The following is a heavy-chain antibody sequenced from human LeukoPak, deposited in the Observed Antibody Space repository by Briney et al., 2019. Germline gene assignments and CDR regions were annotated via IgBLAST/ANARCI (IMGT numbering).Heavy chain of an antibody. D-gene: IGHD4-11*01. CDR1: GFTFSSSW. J-gene: IGHJ4*02. CDR3: ARGGSDYTNYYFDY. CDR2: IKQDGSEK. V-gene: IGHV3-7*05. Sequence: GGSLRLSCVASGFTFSSSWMSWVRQAPGKGLEWVANIKQDGSEKYCVDSMKGRFTISRDNAKNSLYLQMNSLRAEDTAMYYCARGGSDYTNYYFDYWGQGTLVTVSS.